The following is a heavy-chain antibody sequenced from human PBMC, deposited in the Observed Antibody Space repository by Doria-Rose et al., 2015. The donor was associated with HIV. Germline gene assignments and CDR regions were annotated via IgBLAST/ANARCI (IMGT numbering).Heavy chain of an antibody. Sequence: QESGPVLVKPTETLTLTCTVSGVSLSSPGMGVSWIRQPPGKALEWLANIFSDDERSYKPSLKSRLTISSGTSKSQVVLTMTDMDPVDTATYYCARIKSSRWYHKYYFDFWGQGTLVIVSA. CDR1: GVSLSSPGMG. V-gene: IGHV2-26*01. D-gene: IGHD6-13*01. CDR3: ARIKSSRWYHKYYFDF. J-gene: IGHJ4*02. CDR2: IFSDDER.